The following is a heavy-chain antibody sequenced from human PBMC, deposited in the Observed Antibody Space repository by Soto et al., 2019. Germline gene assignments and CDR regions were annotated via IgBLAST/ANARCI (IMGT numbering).Heavy chain of an antibody. J-gene: IGHJ5*02. CDR3: VRDVLGP. CDR1: GGSVTSGGYH. Sequence: PSETLSLTCSVSGGSVTSGGYHWNWIRQSPGKGLEWIGYMYYTGTTNYNPSLRSRVSISIDTSKNQFSLKLTSVTAADTAIYHCVRDVLGPWGQGTLVTVSS. D-gene: IGHD7-27*01. V-gene: IGHV4-61*08. CDR2: MYYTGTT.